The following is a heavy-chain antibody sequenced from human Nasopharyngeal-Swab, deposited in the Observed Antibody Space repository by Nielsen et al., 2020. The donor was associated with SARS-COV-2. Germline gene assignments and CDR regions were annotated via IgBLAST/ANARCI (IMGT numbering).Heavy chain of an antibody. CDR3: ARAPSPPYSSSYYYYGNEG. J-gene: IGHJ6*02. V-gene: IGHV3-30*04. CDR2: ISYDGSNK. Sequence: GESLKISCAASGFTFSSYAMHWVRQAPGKGLEWVAVISYDGSNKYYADSVKGRFTISRDNSKNTLYLQMNSLRAEDTAVYYCARAPSPPYSSSYYYYGNEGLGQGTTVTLPS. D-gene: IGHD6-6*01. CDR1: GFTFSSYA.